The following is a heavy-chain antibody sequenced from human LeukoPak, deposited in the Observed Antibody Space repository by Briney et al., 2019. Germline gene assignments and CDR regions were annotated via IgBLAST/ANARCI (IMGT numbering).Heavy chain of an antibody. CDR3: ARVWLANFDY. J-gene: IGHJ4*02. D-gene: IGHD6-19*01. CDR2: ISSSSSYI. V-gene: IGHV3-21*01. Sequence: GGSLRLSCAASGFTFSSYSINWVRQAPGKGLEWVSSISSSSSYIYYADSVKGRFTISRDNAKNSLYLQMNSLRAEDTAVYYCARVWLANFDYWGQGTLVTVSS. CDR1: GFTFSSYS.